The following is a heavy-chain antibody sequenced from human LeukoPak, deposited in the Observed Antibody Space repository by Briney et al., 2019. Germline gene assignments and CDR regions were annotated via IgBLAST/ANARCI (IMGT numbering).Heavy chain of an antibody. CDR3: ARVGPWIEARLYFDY. D-gene: IGHD6-6*01. CDR1: GFTLSSYE. J-gene: IGHJ4*02. V-gene: IGHV3-21*01. Sequence: GGSLRLSCTVSGFTLSSYEMTWFRQAPGKGLEWVSSIGYGGADSHYADSVKGRFTISRDNAKNSLFLQMNSLRDEDTAVYYCARVGPWIEARLYFDYWGQGTLVTVSS. CDR2: IGYGGADS.